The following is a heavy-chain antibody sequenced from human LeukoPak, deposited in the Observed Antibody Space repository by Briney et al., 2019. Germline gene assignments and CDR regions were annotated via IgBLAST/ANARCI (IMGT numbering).Heavy chain of an antibody. V-gene: IGHV3-20*04. CDR3: ARVVGAIHY. CDR1: GFTFTNYA. J-gene: IGHJ4*02. CDR2: INWNGGST. D-gene: IGHD1-26*01. Sequence: GGSLRLSCAASGFTFTNYAMTWVRQAPGKGLEWASGINWNGGSTGYADSVKGRFTISRDNAKNSLYLQMNSLRAEDTALYYCARVVGAIHYWGQGTLVTVSS.